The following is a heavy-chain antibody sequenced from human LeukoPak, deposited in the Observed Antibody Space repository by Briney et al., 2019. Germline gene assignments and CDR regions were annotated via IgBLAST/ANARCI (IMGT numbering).Heavy chain of an antibody. J-gene: IGHJ4*02. V-gene: IGHV4-34*01. CDR3: ARGPSVFTMVRGVIIFDY. Sequence: PSETLSLTCTVSGGSISSYYWSWIRQPPGKGLEWIGEINHSGSTNYNPSLKSRVTISVDTSKNQFSLKLSSVTAADTAVYYCARGPSVFTMVRGVIIFDYWGQGTLVTVSS. D-gene: IGHD3-10*01. CDR2: INHSGST. CDR1: GGSISSYY.